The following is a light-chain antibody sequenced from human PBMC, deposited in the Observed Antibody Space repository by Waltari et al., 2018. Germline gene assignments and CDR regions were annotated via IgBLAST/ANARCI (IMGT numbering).Light chain of an antibody. CDR1: QSVGSSN. V-gene: IGKV3-20*01. CDR3: QQHGTLPAT. CDR2: RAS. Sequence: EIVLTLSPGPASSSPGERVTLSCRASQSVGSSNLAWYQQNPGQAPRLVIYRASRRATGIPDRFSGGGSGTDFSLTISRLEPEDFAVYYCQQHGTLPATFGQGTKVEIK. J-gene: IGKJ1*01.